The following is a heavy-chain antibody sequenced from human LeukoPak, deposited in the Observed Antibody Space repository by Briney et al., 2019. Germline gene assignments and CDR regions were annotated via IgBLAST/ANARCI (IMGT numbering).Heavy chain of an antibody. V-gene: IGHV1-8*01. CDR3: ARDVRAVVPGRGVPPLVDYYYYMDV. Sequence: GASVKVSCKASGYTFTSYDINWVRQATGQGLEWMGWMNPNSGNTGYAQKFQGRVTMTRNTSISTAYMELSSLRSEDTAVYYCARDVRAVVPGRGVPPLVDYYYYMDVWGKGTTVTISS. CDR2: MNPNSGNT. J-gene: IGHJ6*03. CDR1: GYTFTSYD. D-gene: IGHD2-2*01.